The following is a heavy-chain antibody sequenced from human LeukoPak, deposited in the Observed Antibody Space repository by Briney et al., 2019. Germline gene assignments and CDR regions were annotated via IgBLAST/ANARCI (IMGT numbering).Heavy chain of an antibody. V-gene: IGHV1-18*01. CDR1: GYTFTSYG. CDR3: ARILAETGFAQFDP. J-gene: IGHJ5*02. D-gene: IGHD3-9*01. Sequence: ASVKVSCKASGYTFTSYGISWVRQAPGQGLEWMGWISAYNGNTNYAQKLQGRVTMTTDTSTSTAYMELRSLRSDDTAMYYCARILAETGFAQFDPWGQGTLVTVSS. CDR2: ISAYNGNT.